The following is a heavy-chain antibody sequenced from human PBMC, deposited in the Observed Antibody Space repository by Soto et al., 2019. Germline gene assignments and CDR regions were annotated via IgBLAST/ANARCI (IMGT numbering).Heavy chain of an antibody. CDR1: GGSISSSSYY. CDR3: ARGYYYENSAWPPGE. Sequence: PSETLSLTCTVSGGSISSSSYYWGWIRQPPGKGLEWIGSIFYSGSTYYNPSLRSRVTISADTSKNQFSLKLSSVTAADTALYYCARGYYYENSAWPPGEWGQGTLVTVSS. J-gene: IGHJ4*02. D-gene: IGHD3-22*01. V-gene: IGHV4-39*07. CDR2: IFYSGST.